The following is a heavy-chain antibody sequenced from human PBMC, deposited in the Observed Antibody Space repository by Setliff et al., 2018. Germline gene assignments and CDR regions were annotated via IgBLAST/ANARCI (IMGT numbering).Heavy chain of an antibody. CDR2: IIPMFGT. D-gene: IGHD3-10*01. CDR3: AGGQPLVRKYYYYMDV. CDR1: GGTFSSYV. J-gene: IGHJ6*03. Sequence: GASVKVSCKASGGTFSSYVISWVREAPGQGLEWMGGIIPMFGTNYAQKFQGRVTITADESTSTAYMERSSLGSEDTAVYYCAGGQPLVRKYYYYMDVWGKGTTVTVSS. V-gene: IGHV1-69*13.